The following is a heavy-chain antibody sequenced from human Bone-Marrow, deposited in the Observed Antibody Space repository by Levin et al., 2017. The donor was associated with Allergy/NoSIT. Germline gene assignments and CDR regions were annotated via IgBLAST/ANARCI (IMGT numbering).Heavy chain of an antibody. CDR1: GFTFSDYY. Sequence: GESLKISCAASGFTFSDYYMTWIRQAPGKGLEWVSYISSSGGYTNDADSVKGRFTISRDNAKNSLYLQLNSLRAEDTAVYYCARGLRVDDFWSDYFRGTFDIWGQGTMVTVSS. CDR2: ISSSGGYT. CDR3: ARGLRVDDFWSDYFRGTFDI. D-gene: IGHD3-3*01. J-gene: IGHJ3*02. V-gene: IGHV3-11*06.